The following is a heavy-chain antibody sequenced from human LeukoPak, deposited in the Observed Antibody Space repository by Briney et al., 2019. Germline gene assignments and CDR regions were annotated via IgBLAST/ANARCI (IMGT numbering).Heavy chain of an antibody. CDR1: GYTFSGYY. J-gene: IGHJ4*02. CDR3: ARDGRTDGSARGGHDNFYF. Sequence: RASVKVSCKASGYTFSGYYMHWVRQAPGQGLQWMGWINGNSGDTNYAQEFQGRVTMTRDTSISTASMELRSLTSDDTAVHYCARDGRTDGSARGGHDNFYFWGQGTLVTVSS. CDR2: INGNSGDT. D-gene: IGHD3-10*01. V-gene: IGHV1-2*02.